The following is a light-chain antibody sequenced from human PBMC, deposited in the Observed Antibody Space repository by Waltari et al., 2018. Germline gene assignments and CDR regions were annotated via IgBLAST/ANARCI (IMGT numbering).Light chain of an antibody. Sequence: EIVLTQSPATLSLSPGERATLSCRASQSASKYVAWYQQRPGQSPRLLIYDASNRATGVPDRFDAFGFGTEFTLTISSLEPEDFAVYYCQQRNDWPLTFGGGTRVEIK. V-gene: IGKV3-11*01. J-gene: IGKJ4*01. CDR3: QQRNDWPLT. CDR1: QSASKY. CDR2: DAS.